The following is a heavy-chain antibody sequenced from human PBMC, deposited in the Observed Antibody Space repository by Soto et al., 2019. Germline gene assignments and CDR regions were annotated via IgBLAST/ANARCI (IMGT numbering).Heavy chain of an antibody. J-gene: IGHJ4*02. Sequence: PGGSLRLSCAASGFTVSSNYMSWVRQAPGKGLEWVSVIYSGGSTYYADSVKGRFTISRHNSKNTLYLQMNSLRAEDTAVYYCARGAGYSSSWYFSYWGQGTLVTVSS. V-gene: IGHV3-53*04. CDR2: IYSGGST. CDR1: GFTVSSNY. D-gene: IGHD6-13*01. CDR3: ARGAGYSSSWYFSY.